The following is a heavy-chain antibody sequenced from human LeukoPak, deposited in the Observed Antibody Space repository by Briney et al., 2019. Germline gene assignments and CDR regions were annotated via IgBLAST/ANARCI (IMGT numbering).Heavy chain of an antibody. D-gene: IGHD3-9*01. CDR1: GFTFSSYA. J-gene: IGHJ4*02. Sequence: GGSLRLSCAASGFTFSSYAMSWVRQAPGKGLEWVSAISGSGGSTYYADSVKGRFTISRDNSKNTLYLQMNSLRAEDTAVYYCAKDPALRYFDWLSPDASYFDYWGQGTLVTVSS. CDR2: ISGSGGST. CDR3: AKDPALRYFDWLSPDASYFDY. V-gene: IGHV3-23*01.